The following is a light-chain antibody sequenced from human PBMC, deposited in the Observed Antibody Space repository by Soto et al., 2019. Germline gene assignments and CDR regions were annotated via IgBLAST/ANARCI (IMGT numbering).Light chain of an antibody. CDR1: QSVSRD. J-gene: IGKJ1*01. CDR2: GPH. Sequence: EIVMSPSPATLSVSLGETATLSCRASQSVSRDLAWYQQKPGQAPMLLIYGPHTRATGIPARFSGSASGTEFTLTISSLQSEDFAVYYRQQYNNWWTFGQATKGDIK. CDR3: QQYNNWWT. V-gene: IGKV3-15*01.